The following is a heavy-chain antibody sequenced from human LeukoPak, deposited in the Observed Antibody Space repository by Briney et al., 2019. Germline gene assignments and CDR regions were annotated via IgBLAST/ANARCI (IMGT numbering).Heavy chain of an antibody. D-gene: IGHD2-15*01. Sequence: GRSLRLSCATSGFTFSNYGMHWVRQAPGKGLEWVALIWYDGSTQYYADSVKGRFTISRDNSNNTMYLQMNSLRVEDTALYYCARAIQFGGYFDYWGQGTLVTVSS. CDR1: GFTFSNYG. J-gene: IGHJ4*02. V-gene: IGHV3-33*01. CDR2: IWYDGSTQ. CDR3: ARAIQFGGYFDY.